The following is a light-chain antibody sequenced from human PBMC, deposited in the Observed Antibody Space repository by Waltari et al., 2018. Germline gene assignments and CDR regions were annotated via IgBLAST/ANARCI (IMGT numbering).Light chain of an antibody. CDR3: SSYAGGSSLM. Sequence: QSALTQPPSATGSLGQSITISWTGRSSDVAGYDPPLWYQQPPGKAPQLLIYEVPTRPSGVPNRFSGSKSDNTASLAVSGLQAEDEADYYCSSYAGGSSLMFGGGTKLTVL. CDR1: SSDVAGYDP. J-gene: IGLJ3*02. CDR2: EVP. V-gene: IGLV2-8*01.